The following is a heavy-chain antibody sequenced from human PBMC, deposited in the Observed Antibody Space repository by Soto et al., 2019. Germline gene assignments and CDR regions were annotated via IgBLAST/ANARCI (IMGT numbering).Heavy chain of an antibody. CDR3: ARGTSLLWFGELLYDYYYYYGMDV. D-gene: IGHD3-10*01. Sequence: VTLSLTCTVSGGSISSYYWSWIRQPPGKGLEWIGYIYYSGSTNYNPTLKSRVTISVDTSKNQFSLKLSSVTAADTAVYYCARGTSLLWFGELLYDYYYYYGMDVWGQGTTVTVYS. J-gene: IGHJ6*02. CDR1: GGSISSYY. V-gene: IGHV4-59*01. CDR2: IYYSGST.